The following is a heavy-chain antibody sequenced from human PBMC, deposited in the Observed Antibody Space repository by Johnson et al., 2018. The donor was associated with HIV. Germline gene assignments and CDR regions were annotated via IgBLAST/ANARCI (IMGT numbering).Heavy chain of an antibody. CDR1: GFTFSSYA. D-gene: IGHD1-26*01. Sequence: QVQLVESGGGVVQPGTSLRLSCAASGFTFSSYAMHWVRQAPGKGLEWVAVISYDGSNKYYADSVKGRFTISRDNSKNTLYLQMGSLRAEDMAVYYCARERSGSYYVDAFDIWGQGTMVTVSS. V-gene: IGHV3-30*14. J-gene: IGHJ3*02. CDR2: ISYDGSNK. CDR3: ARERSGSYYVDAFDI.